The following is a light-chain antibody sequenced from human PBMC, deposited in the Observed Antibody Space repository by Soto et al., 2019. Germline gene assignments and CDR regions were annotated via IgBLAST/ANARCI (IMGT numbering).Light chain of an antibody. Sequence: DIQMTQSPSTLSASVGDRVTITCRASQPLTRWLAWYQQKPGKAPKLLISETSALESGVPSRFSGSGSGTEFTLTISSLQPDDFATYYCQQSYSTPRTFGQGTKLEIK. CDR1: QPLTRW. V-gene: IGKV1-5*03. CDR2: ETS. J-gene: IGKJ2*01. CDR3: QQSYSTPRT.